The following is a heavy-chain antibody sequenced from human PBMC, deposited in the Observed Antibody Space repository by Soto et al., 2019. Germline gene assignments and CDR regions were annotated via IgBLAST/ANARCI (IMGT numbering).Heavy chain of an antibody. CDR1: GGSVSSYH. Sequence: VRLQESGEGLLKPSETLSLTCTVSGGSVSSYHWTWIRQSPGKGLEWIGYIYYNGSTDYNPSLKSRLTVSVSTSKRQFSLRLTSVTAADTAVYYCAREFFWRSSSSPTYYYYLDVWGKGTTVTVSS. CDR3: AREFFWRSSSSPTYYYYLDV. CDR2: IYYNGST. J-gene: IGHJ6*03. V-gene: IGHV4-59*02. D-gene: IGHD6-6*01.